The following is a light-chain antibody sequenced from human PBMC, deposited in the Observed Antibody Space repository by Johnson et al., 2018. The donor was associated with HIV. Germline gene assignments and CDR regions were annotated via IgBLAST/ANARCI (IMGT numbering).Light chain of an antibody. Sequence: QSVLTQPPSVSAAPGQKVDISCSGSSSNIESDYVSWYQQLPGTAPKLLIYDNNKRPSGIPDRFFGSKSGTSATLDITGLQPGDEVVYYCCAWDSSLNAYVFGTGTKVTVL. CDR3: CAWDSSLNAYV. J-gene: IGLJ1*01. CDR2: DNN. CDR1: SSNIESDY. V-gene: IGLV1-51*01.